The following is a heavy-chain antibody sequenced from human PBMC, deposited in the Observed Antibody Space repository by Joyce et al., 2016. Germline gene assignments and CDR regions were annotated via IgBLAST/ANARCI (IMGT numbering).Heavy chain of an antibody. J-gene: IGHJ3*02. D-gene: IGHD3-16*02. CDR3: AKALSPYYDYIWGSYLDAFDI. CDR2: IRGSGTST. CDR1: GFTFSSYA. V-gene: IGHV3-23*01. Sequence: EVQLLESGGGLVQPGGSLRLSCAASGFTFSSYAMGWVRQAPGKGLEWVSAIRGSGTSTYYADSVKGRFTISRDNSKNTLYLQMNSLRAEDTAVYYCAKALSPYYDYIWGSYLDAFDIWGQGTMVTVSS.